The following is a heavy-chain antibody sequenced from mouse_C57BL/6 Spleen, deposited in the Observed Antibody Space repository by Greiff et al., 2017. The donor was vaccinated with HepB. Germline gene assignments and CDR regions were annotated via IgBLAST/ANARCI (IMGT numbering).Heavy chain of an antibody. J-gene: IGHJ1*03. Sequence: EVQLQQSGAELVKPGASVKLSCTASGFNIKDYYMHWVKQRTEQGLEWIGRIDPADGDTKYAPKFQGKATLTADTSSTTAYLQLSSLTSEDTAVYYCARASYGSSYRYFDVWGTGTTVTVSS. D-gene: IGHD1-1*01. CDR1: GFNIKDYY. CDR3: ARASYGSSYRYFDV. CDR2: IDPADGDT. V-gene: IGHV14-2*01.